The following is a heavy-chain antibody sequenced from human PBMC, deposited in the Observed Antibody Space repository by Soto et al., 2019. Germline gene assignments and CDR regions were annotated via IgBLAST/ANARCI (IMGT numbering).Heavy chain of an antibody. CDR1: GGSISSSTSY. Sequence: QLQLQESGPGLVKPSETLSLTCTVSGGSISSSTSYWGWIRQPPGKGLEWIGTIYYSGRTYYNPSLKSRVTMSTDTSKNQFSLRLSSVTAADTAVYYCARHIQDHFWSGYWNYFDPWGQGTLVTVSS. CDR2: IYYSGRT. CDR3: ARHIQDHFWSGYWNYFDP. V-gene: IGHV4-39*01. J-gene: IGHJ5*02. D-gene: IGHD3-3*02.